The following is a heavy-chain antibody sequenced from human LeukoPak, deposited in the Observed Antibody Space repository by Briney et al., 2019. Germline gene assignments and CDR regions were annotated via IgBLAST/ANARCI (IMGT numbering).Heavy chain of an antibody. CDR1: GFPFNNYW. CDR3: ARDLGEYSYVDY. Sequence: HPGGSLRLSCAASGFPFNNYWLNWVRQAPGKGLEWVASIKTDGSETFYVDSVKGRFTISRDNAKNSLYLQMNSLRAEDTAVYYCARDLGEYSYVDYWGQGTLVTVSS. J-gene: IGHJ4*02. D-gene: IGHD3-16*01. V-gene: IGHV3-7*01. CDR2: IKTDGSET.